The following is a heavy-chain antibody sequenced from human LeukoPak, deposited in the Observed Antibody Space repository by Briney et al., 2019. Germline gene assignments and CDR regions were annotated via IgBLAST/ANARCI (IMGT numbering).Heavy chain of an antibody. CDR1: GGSFSGYY. J-gene: IGHJ4*02. V-gene: IGHV4-34*01. Sequence: SETLSLTCAAYGGSFSGYYWSWIRQPPGKGLEWIGEINHSGSTNYNPSLKSRVTISVDTSKNQFSLKLSSVTAADTAVYYCARGGPVDYWGQGTLVTVSS. CDR3: ARGGPVDY. CDR2: INHSGST.